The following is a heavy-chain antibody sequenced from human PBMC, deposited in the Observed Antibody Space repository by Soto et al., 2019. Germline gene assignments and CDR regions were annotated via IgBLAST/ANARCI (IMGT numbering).Heavy chain of an antibody. D-gene: IGHD3-3*01. CDR3: AKGPTVFGAVISFDYYYGMYV. CDR1: GFTFSSSA. Sequence: LRLSCTASGFTFSSSAMSWVRQAPGRGLEWVSGISGSGAGTYYADSVKGRFTISRDNSKNTLYLQMSGLRAEDAAVYYCAKGPTVFGAVISFDYYYGMYVWGQGTPVTVSS. J-gene: IGHJ6*02. CDR2: ISGSGAGT. V-gene: IGHV3-23*01.